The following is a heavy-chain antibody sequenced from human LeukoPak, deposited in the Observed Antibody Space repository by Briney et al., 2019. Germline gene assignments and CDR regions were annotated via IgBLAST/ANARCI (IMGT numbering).Heavy chain of an antibody. V-gene: IGHV3-23*01. CDR2: ISGSGGST. CDR1: GFTFSSYA. J-gene: IGHJ4*02. Sequence: GGSLRLSFAASGFTFSSYAMSWVRQAPGKGLEWVSAISGSGGSTYYADSVKGRFTISRDNSKNTLYLQMNSLRAEDTAGYYCAKAYDYGDYVLFSDYWGQGTLVTVSS. D-gene: IGHD4-17*01. CDR3: AKAYDYGDYVLFSDY.